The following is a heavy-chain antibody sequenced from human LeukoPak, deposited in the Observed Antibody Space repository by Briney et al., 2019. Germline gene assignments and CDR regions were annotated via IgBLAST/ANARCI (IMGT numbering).Heavy chain of an antibody. CDR3: ARARMVRGVRFDP. CDR2: INHSGST. D-gene: IGHD3-10*01. CDR1: GGSFSGYY. Sequence: PSETLSLTCAVYGGSFSGYYWSWIRQPPGRGLEWIGVINHSGSTNYNPSLKSRVTISVDTSKNQFSLKLSSVTAADTAVYYCARARMVRGVRFDPWGQGTLVTVSS. V-gene: IGHV4-34*01. J-gene: IGHJ5*02.